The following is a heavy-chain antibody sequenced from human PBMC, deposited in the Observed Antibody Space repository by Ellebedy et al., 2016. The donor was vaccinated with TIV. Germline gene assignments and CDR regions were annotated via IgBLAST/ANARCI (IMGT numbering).Heavy chain of an antibody. CDR1: GHTLTELS. J-gene: IGHJ6*02. CDR3: ARDGTYGMDV. Sequence: ASVKVSCKVSGHTLTELSMHWVRQAPGQGLDRMGIINPSGGSTTYAQKIQGRISMTRDRSTSTVFMELRSLRSEDTAVYYCARDGTYGMDVWGQGTTVTVSS. CDR2: INPSGGST. V-gene: IGHV1-46*01.